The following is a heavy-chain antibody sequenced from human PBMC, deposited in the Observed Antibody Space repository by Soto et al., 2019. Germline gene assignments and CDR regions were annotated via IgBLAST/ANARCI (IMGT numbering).Heavy chain of an antibody. CDR3: ARHLASTVTTSGWFDP. J-gene: IGHJ5*02. D-gene: IGHD4-4*01. CDR1: GFTFTSHA. CDR2: ISYDGSTT. V-gene: IGHV3-30-3*01. Sequence: QVQLVESGGGVVQPGRSLRLSSAASGFTFTSHAMHWVRQAPGKGLEWVSIISYDGSTTYYADSVKGRFTISRDNSKYTLYLQMNSLRADDTAVYFCARHLASTVTTSGWFDPWGQGTLVIVSS.